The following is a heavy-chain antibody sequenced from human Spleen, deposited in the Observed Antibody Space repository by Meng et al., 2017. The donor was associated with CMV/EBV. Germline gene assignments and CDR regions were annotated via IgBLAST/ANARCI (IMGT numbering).Heavy chain of an antibody. CDR2: INPNNGDT. Sequence: ASVKVSCKASGYTFTGYYIHWVRQAPGQGLEWVGWINPNNGDTNYAQKFQGRVTMTRDTSTSTVYMELSSLRSEDTAVYYCARDVRGDSDWFDPWGQGTLVTVSS. V-gene: IGHV1-2*02. D-gene: IGHD3-10*01. CDR1: GYTFTGYY. CDR3: ARDVRGDSDWFDP. J-gene: IGHJ5*02.